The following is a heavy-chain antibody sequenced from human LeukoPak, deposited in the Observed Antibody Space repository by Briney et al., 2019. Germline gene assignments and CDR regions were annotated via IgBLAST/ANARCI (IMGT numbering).Heavy chain of an antibody. CDR3: ARRDTAMVPYYFDY. D-gene: IGHD5-18*01. J-gene: IGHJ4*02. CDR1: GFTFHDYA. CDR2: ISWNSISI. V-gene: IGHV3-9*01. Sequence: PGGSLRLSCAVSGFTFHDYAMHWVRQPPGKGLEWVSGISWNSISIDYADSVKGRFTISRDNAKNSLYLQMNSLRAEDTAVYYCARRDTAMVPYYFDYWGQGTLVTVSS.